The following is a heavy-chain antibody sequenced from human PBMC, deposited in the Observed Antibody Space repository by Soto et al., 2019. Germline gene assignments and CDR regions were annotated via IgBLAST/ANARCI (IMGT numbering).Heavy chain of an antibody. CDR2: INHSGST. J-gene: IGHJ3*02. Sequence: PSETLSLTCAVYGGSFSGYYWSWIRQPPGKGLEWIGEINHSGSTNYNPSLKGRVTISVDTSKNQFSLKLSSVTAADTAVYYCAGYYYDSSGPDHETDAFDIWGQGTMVTVSS. CDR3: AGYYYDSSGPDHETDAFDI. V-gene: IGHV4-34*01. D-gene: IGHD3-22*01. CDR1: GGSFSGYY.